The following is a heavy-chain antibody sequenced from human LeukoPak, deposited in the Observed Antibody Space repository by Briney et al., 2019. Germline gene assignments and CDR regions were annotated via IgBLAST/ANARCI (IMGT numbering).Heavy chain of an antibody. D-gene: IGHD6-13*01. J-gene: IGHJ4*02. V-gene: IGHV1-69*01. CDR3: ARWAGQSTAWYPALFDY. CDR2: IIPISATT. Sequence: GSSVKVSCKASGGTFSNHVISWVRQAPGQGLEWMGVIIPISATTNYAQKFQGRLTVTADESTSTAYMELSSLTSEDTAVYYCARWAGQSTAWYPALFDYWGQGTLVTVSS. CDR1: GGTFSNHV.